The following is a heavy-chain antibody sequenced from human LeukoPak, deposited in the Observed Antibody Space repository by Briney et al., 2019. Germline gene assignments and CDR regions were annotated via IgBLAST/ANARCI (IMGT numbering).Heavy chain of an antibody. CDR2: ISSSSSYI. CDR1: GFTFSSYS. J-gene: IGHJ4*02. V-gene: IGHV3-21*01. CDR3: ARPLGTVVTPLDY. D-gene: IGHD4-23*01. Sequence: GGSLRLSCAASGFTFSSYSMNWVRQAPGKGLEWVSSISSSSSYIYYADSAKGRFTISRDNAKNSLYLQMNSLRAEDTAVYYCARPLGTVVTPLDYWGQGTLVTVSS.